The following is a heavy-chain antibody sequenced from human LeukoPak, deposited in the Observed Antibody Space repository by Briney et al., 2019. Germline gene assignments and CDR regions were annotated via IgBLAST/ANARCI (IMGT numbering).Heavy chain of an antibody. CDR2: IYYSGST. CDR3: ARDGYCSSTSCSPSAFDI. D-gene: IGHD2-2*03. V-gene: IGHV4-30-4*01. Sequence: SQTLSLTCTVSGGSISSGDYYWSWIRQPPGKGLEWIGYIYYSGSTYYNPSLKSRVTISVDTSKNQFSLKLSSVTAADTAVYYCARDGYCSSTSCSPSAFDIWGQGTMVTVSS. J-gene: IGHJ3*02. CDR1: GGSISSGDYY.